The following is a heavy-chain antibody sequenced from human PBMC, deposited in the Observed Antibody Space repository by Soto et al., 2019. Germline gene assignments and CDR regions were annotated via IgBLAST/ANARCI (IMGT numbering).Heavy chain of an antibody. CDR3: ARHGDYFFDF. D-gene: IGHD2-21*01. CDR2: MPPSGNT. V-gene: IGHV4-4*02. Sequence: QVQLQESGPGLLKPSGTLFLTCAVSGASVSSANWWSWVRQPPGKGLEWIGEMPPSGNTNYNPSPKSRVSVSVDESKNQLTLHLNSLTAADTAVYFCARHGDYFFDFWGQGTLGTVSS. J-gene: IGHJ4*02. CDR1: GASVSSANW.